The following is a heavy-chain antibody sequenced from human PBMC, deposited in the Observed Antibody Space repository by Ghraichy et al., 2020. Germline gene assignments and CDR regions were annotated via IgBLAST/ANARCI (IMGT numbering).Heavy chain of an antibody. V-gene: IGHV1-18*01. CDR3: ARDPPTLPHY. CDR1: GLIFTSAG. CDR2: IPGYSSYT. J-gene: IGHJ4*02. Sequence: ASVKVSCKASGLIFTSAGFSWVRQAPGQGLEWVGWIPGYSSYTHYSQKFEDRVTMTTDTSTSTVYLELRSLRSDDTATYYCARDPPTLPHYWGQGTLVTVSS.